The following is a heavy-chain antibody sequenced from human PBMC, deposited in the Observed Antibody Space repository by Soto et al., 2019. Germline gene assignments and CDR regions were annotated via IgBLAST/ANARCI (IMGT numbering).Heavy chain of an antibody. Sequence: SETLSLTCTASGGSISSGDYYWSWIRQPPGKGLEWIGYIYYSGSTYYNPSLKSRVTISVDTSKNQFSLKLSSVTAADTAVYYCARDRRYCSSTSCYDGGGLYYYYGMDVRGQGTTVTVSS. CDR1: GGSISSGDYY. J-gene: IGHJ6*02. CDR3: ARDRRYCSSTSCYDGGGLYYYYGMDV. V-gene: IGHV4-30-4*01. CDR2: IYYSGST. D-gene: IGHD2-2*01.